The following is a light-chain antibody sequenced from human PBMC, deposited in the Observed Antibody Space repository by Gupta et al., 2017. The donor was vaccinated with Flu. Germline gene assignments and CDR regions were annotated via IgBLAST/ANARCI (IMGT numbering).Light chain of an antibody. J-gene: IGKJ1*01. Sequence: IQMTQSPSSVPASVGDKVTITCRASHDISNWLAWYQQKPGQAPKLLIYGVVNLESGVPARFSGSGSGTNFALTISSLQPDDFATYYCQQGYSFPWTFGQGTKVEIK. CDR1: HDISNW. CDR2: GVV. CDR3: QQGYSFPWT. V-gene: IGKV1-12*01.